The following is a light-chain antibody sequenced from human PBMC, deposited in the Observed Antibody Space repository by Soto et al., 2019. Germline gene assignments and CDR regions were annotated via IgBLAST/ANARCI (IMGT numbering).Light chain of an antibody. CDR2: DAF. Sequence: EIVLTQSPATLSLSPGERATLSCMASQSVSRYLAWYQQKPGQAPRLLIYDAFNGATGVSARFSGSGSGSKFAITVCRLDTEVLAVYYCQQRSDWRRGTFGQGKRLDIK. V-gene: IGKV3-11*01. CDR3: QQRSDWRRGT. J-gene: IGKJ5*01. CDR1: QSVSRY.